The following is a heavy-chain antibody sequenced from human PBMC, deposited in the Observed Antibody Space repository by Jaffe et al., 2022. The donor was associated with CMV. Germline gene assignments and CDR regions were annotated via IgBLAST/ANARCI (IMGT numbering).Heavy chain of an antibody. CDR3: ARIWAVYDYVWGSWERYMDV. CDR1: GFSLSNARMG. CDR2: IFSNDEK. V-gene: IGHV2-26*01. D-gene: IGHD3-16*01. J-gene: IGHJ6*03. Sequence: QVTLKESGPVLVKPTETLTLTCTVSGFSLSNARMGVSWIRQPPGKALEWLAHIFSNDEKSYSTSLKSRLTISKDTSKSQVVLTMTNMDPVDTATYYCARIWAVYDYVWGSWERYMDVWGKGTTVTVSS.